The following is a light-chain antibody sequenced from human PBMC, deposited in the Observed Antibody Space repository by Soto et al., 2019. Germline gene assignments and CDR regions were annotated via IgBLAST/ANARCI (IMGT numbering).Light chain of an antibody. V-gene: IGKV1-27*01. CDR1: QGIIDY. Sequence: DIQMTQSPSSLSASVGDRVTITCRASQGIIDYLAWYQQKPGKAPKLLIYAASTFQSGVPSRFSGSGAGTDFTLTLSTLQPEDVATNHYQEYSSAPRTFGQRTKV. CDR2: AAS. CDR3: QEYSSAPRT. J-gene: IGKJ1*01.